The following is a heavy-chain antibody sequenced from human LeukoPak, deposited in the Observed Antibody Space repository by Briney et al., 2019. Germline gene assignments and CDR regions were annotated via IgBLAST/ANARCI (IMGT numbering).Heavy chain of an antibody. CDR2: FDPEHGET. D-gene: IGHD6-19*01. CDR1: GNTLTELS. V-gene: IGHV1-24*01. J-gene: IGHJ6*02. Sequence: ASVKVSCKVSGNTLTELSMHWVRQAPGKGLEWMGGFDPEHGETIYAQTFQDRVTMTEDTSTGTAYMELSSLRSDDTAVYYCARDPPQWLVGGYYYYGMDVWGQGTTVTVSS. CDR3: ARDPPQWLVGGYYYYGMDV.